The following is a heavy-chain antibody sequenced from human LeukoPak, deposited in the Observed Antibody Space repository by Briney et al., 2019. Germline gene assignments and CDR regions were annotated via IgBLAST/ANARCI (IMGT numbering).Heavy chain of an antibody. CDR3: AKDHTLLWFGEGYYMDV. Sequence: GGSLRLSCAASGFTFSSYEMNWVRQAPGKGLEWVAVISYDGSNKYYADSVKGRFTISRDNSKNTLYLQMNSLRAEDTAVYYCAKDHTLLWFGEGYYMDVWGKGTTVTIS. V-gene: IGHV3-30*04. J-gene: IGHJ6*03. CDR1: GFTFSSYE. CDR2: ISYDGSNK. D-gene: IGHD3-10*01.